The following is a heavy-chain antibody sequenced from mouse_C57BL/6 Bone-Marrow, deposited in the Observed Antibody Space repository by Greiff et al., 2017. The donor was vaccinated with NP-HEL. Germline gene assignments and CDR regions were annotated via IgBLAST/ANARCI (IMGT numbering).Heavy chain of an antibody. CDR3: ARNWVDY. CDR2: LYPGSGNT. D-gene: IGHD4-1*01. CDR1: GYTFTDYY. V-gene: IGHV1-76*01. Sequence: QVQLKQSGAELVRPGASVKLSCKASGYTFTDYYINWVKQRPGQGLEWIARLYPGSGNTYYNEKFKGKATLTAEKSSSTAYMQLSSLTSEGSAVYFCARNWVDYWGQGTSVTVSS. J-gene: IGHJ4*01.